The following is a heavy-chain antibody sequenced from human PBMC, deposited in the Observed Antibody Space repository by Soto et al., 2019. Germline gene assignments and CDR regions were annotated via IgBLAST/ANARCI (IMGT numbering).Heavy chain of an antibody. CDR3: ARVGWAMVRGATSTNPGYYYYYMDV. CDR1: GGSISSGGYY. Sequence: PSETLSLTCTVSGGSISSGGYYWSWIRQHPGKGLEWIGYIYYSGSTYYNPSLKSRVTISVDTSKNQFSLKLSSVTAADTAVYYCARVGWAMVRGATSTNPGYYYYYMDVWGKGTTVTVSS. D-gene: IGHD3-10*01. J-gene: IGHJ6*03. V-gene: IGHV4-31*03. CDR2: IYYSGST.